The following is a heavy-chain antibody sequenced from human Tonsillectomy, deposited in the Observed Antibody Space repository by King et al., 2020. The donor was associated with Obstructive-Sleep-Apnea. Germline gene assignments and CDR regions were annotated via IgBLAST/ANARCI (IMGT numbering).Heavy chain of an antibody. CDR1: GFKFSDYY. Sequence: VQLVESGGGLVKPGGSLRLSCAASGFKFSDYYMIWIRQAPGKGLECVSHIRTTSSYTRYADSVRGRFTIPRDNGKNSVYLEMNSLRVEDTGIYYCATVGSFLWMSFWGQGALVTVSS. V-gene: IGHV3-11*06. CDR2: IRTTSSYT. CDR3: ATVGSFLWMSF. J-gene: IGHJ4*02. D-gene: IGHD2-21*01.